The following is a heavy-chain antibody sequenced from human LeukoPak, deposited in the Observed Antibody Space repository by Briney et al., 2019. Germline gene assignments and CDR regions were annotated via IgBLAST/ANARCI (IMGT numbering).Heavy chain of an antibody. CDR3: ARALCGGDCSVDY. CDR2: IYYSGST. D-gene: IGHD2-21*02. Sequence: PSETLSLTCAVYGGSFSGYYWSWIRQPPGKGLEWIGYIYYSGSTNYNPSLKSRVTISVDTSKNQFSLKLSSVTAADTAVYYCARALCGGDCSVDYWGQGTLVTVSS. V-gene: IGHV4-59*01. CDR1: GGSFSGYY. J-gene: IGHJ4*02.